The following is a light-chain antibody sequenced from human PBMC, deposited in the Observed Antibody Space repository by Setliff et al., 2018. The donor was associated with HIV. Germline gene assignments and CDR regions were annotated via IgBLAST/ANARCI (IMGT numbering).Light chain of an antibody. CDR3: CSYAGSTPHVV. V-gene: IGLV2-23*01. CDR2: EGS. Sequence: QSALAQPTSVSGSPGQSITISCTGTSSDVGSYNLVSWHQKYPGKAPKLMIYEGSKRPSGVSNRFSGSKSGNTASLTISGLQAEDEADYYCCSYAGSTPHVVFGGGTKVTVL. CDR1: SSDVGSYNL. J-gene: IGLJ2*01.